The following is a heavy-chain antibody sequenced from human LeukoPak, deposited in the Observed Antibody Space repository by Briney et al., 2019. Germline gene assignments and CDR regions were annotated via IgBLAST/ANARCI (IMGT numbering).Heavy chain of an antibody. CDR2: NRGSGDRK. V-gene: IGHV3-23*01. CDR3: AMPSGAGHYGRFGY. J-gene: IGHJ4*02. CDR1: GFTFSRYD. D-gene: IGHD6-19*01. Sequence: GGSLRLSCAASGFTFSRYDMSWARHAPGGGREWVTLNRGSGDRKYYADSVKGRFTICRDNSKRAVYLQMKSLRAEDTAVYYCAMPSGAGHYGRFGYWGQGTLVTVSS.